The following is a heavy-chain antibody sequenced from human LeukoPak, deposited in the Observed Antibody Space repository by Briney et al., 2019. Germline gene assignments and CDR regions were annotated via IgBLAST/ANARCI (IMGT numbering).Heavy chain of an antibody. J-gene: IGHJ4*02. CDR2: ITSSSTNI. CDR1: GFTFSTYN. CDR3: ATSGNYYLKY. Sequence: QTGGSLRLSCVASGFTFSTYNMNWVRQAPGKGLEWVSHITSSSTNIYYADSVKGRFTISRDNAKNALSLQMNSLRDEDTAVYYCATSGNYYLKYWGQGTLVTVSS. D-gene: IGHD1-26*01. V-gene: IGHV3-48*02.